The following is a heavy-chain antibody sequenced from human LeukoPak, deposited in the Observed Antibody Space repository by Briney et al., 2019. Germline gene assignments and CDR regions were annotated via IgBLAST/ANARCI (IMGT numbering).Heavy chain of an antibody. D-gene: IGHD3-10*01. V-gene: IGHV5-51*01. CDR2: TYPADSDT. CDR1: GYSFTNYW. Sequence: GESLKISCKGSGYSFTNYWIGWVCQMPGKGLEWMGITYPADSDTRYSPSFQGQVTISVDKSISTAYLQWSSLKASDTAIYYCARAEYFASESFPAHYWGQGSLVTVSS. J-gene: IGHJ4*02. CDR3: ARAEYFASESFPAHY.